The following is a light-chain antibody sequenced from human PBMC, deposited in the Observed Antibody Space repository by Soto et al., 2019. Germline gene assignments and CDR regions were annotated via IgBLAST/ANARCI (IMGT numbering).Light chain of an antibody. CDR2: DDN. J-gene: IGLJ1*01. V-gene: IGLV1-51*01. Sequence: SVLTQPPSVSAAPGQTVTISCSGSSSNIGGNSVSWYQQLPGTAPKLLIYDDNKRPSGIPDRFSGSKSGTSATLGITGVQTGDEADYYCGAWDSSLSAYVFGTGTKVTVL. CDR3: GAWDSSLSAYV. CDR1: SSNIGGNS.